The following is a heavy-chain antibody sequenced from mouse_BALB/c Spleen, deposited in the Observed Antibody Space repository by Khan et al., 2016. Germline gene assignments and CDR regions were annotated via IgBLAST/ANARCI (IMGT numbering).Heavy chain of an antibody. Sequence: VQLKQSGPGLVAPSQSLSITCTVSGFSVTNSGVHWIRQPPGKGLEWLGVIWPGGSTDYNSALMSRLSITKDNSQNQVFLKMISLQTDDTAMYXCARDDQDYDAWFASWGQGTLVIVSA. CDR1: GFSVTNSG. CDR2: IWPGGST. CDR3: ARDDQDYDAWFAS. D-gene: IGHD2-4*01. J-gene: IGHJ3*01. V-gene: IGHV2-9*02.